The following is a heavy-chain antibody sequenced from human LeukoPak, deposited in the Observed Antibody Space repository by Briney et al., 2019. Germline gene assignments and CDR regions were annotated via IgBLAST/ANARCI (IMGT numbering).Heavy chain of an antibody. CDR2: IYTSGST. CDR1: GGSISSGSYY. J-gene: IGHJ4*02. V-gene: IGHV4-61*02. Sequence: PSQTLSLTCTVSGGSISSGSYYWSWIRQPAGKGLEWIGRIYTSGSTNYNPSLKSLVTISVDTSKNQFSLKLSSVTAADTAVYYCARERLLTGYSYFDYWGQGTLVTVSS. CDR3: ARERLLTGYSYFDY. D-gene: IGHD3-9*01.